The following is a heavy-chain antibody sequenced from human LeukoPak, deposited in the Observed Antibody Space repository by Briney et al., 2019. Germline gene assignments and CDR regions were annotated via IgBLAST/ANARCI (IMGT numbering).Heavy chain of an antibody. D-gene: IGHD3-3*01. Sequence: PSETLSLTCTVSGGSISSSSYYWGWIRQPPGKGLAWIGNIYYNGNTYYNPSLKSRVTMSADTPKNQFSLKLSSVTAADTAVYYCARLWSGSTRFSPYYIFGMDGWGQGTTVSVSS. V-gene: IGHV4-39*01. J-gene: IGHJ6*02. CDR1: GGSISSSSYY. CDR3: ARLWSGSTRFSPYYIFGMDG. CDR2: IYYNGNT.